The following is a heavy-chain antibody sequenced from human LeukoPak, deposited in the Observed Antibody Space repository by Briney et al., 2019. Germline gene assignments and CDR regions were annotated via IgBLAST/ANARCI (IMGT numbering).Heavy chain of an antibody. CDR1: GITFSNYW. CDR2: INRDGSTT. Sequence: GSLLLSCAASGITFSNYWGHLGRPAPGKGLGWVSRINRDGSTTNYADSVKGRFTVSRDNAKNTLNLQMNSLRAEDTAVYYCARDRKSGESSEIDFWGQGTLVTVSS. CDR3: ARDRKSGESSEIDF. D-gene: IGHD3-10*01. J-gene: IGHJ4*02. V-gene: IGHV3-74*01.